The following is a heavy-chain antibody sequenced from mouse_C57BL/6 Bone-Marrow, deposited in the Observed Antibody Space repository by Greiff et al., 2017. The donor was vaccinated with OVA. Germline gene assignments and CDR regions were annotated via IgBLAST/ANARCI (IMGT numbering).Heavy chain of an antibody. CDR1: GFNIKDDY. CDR2: IDPENGDT. V-gene: IGHV14-4*01. Sequence: VQLQQSGAELVRPGASVKLSCTASGFNIKDDYMHWVKQRPEQGLEWIGWIDPENGDTEYASKFQGKATITADTSSNTAYLQLSSLTSEDTAVYYCTTSYSNYVAYWGQGTLVTVSA. CDR3: TTSYSNYVAY. J-gene: IGHJ3*01. D-gene: IGHD2-5*01.